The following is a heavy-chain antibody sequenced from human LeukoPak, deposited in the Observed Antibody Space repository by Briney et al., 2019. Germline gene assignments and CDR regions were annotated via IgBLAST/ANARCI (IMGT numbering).Heavy chain of an antibody. Sequence: SETLSLTCTVSGGFISTYYWNWIRQPPGKGLEWIGYIHYSGSTNYNPSLKSRVTISVDTSKNQFSLKLSSVTAADTAVYYCARGRAAAGLYYYYYYGMDVWGQGTTVTVSS. CDR1: GGFISTYY. CDR2: IHYSGST. CDR3: ARGRAAAGLYYYYYYGMDV. J-gene: IGHJ6*02. V-gene: IGHV4-59*01. D-gene: IGHD6-13*01.